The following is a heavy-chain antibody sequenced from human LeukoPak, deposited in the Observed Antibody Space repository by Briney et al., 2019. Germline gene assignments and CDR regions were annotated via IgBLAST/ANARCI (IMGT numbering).Heavy chain of an antibody. CDR3: ARGRKLVPFNSWFDP. CDR2: IYYSGST. D-gene: IGHD6-13*01. Sequence: SQTLSLTCTVSGGSISRGGYYWSWSRQHPGKGLEWIGYIYYSGSTYYNPSLKSRVTISVDTSKNQYSLKLSSVTAADTAVYYCARGRKLVPFNSWFDPWGQGTLVTVSS. CDR1: GGSISRGGYY. V-gene: IGHV4-31*03. J-gene: IGHJ5*02.